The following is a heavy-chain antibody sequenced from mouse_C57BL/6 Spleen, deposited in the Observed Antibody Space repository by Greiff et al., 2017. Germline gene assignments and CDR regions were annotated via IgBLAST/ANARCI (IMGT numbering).Heavy chain of an antibody. V-gene: IGHV1-78*01. Sequence: VKLQESDAELVKPGASVKISCKVSGYTFTDHTIHWMKQRPEQGLEWIGYIYPRDGSTKYNEKFKGKATLTADKSSSTAYMQLNSLTSEDSAVYFCARRGLRLYYFDYWGQGTTLTVSS. CDR3: ARRGLRLYYFDY. D-gene: IGHD2-2*01. CDR1: GYTFTDHT. CDR2: IYPRDGST. J-gene: IGHJ2*01.